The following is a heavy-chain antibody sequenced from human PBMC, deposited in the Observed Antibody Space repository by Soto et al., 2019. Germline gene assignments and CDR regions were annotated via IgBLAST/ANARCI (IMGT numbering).Heavy chain of an antibody. V-gene: IGHV4-34*01. D-gene: IGHD3-10*01. Sequence: GSLRLSWAASGFTFSSYSMNWIRQPPGKGLEWIGEINHSGSTNYNPSLKSRVTISVDTSKNQFSLKLSSVTAADTAVYYCARFMNTMVRGVMTGGTDFDYWGQGTLVTVSS. CDR3: ARFMNTMVRGVMTGGTDFDY. J-gene: IGHJ4*02. CDR1: GFTFSSYS. CDR2: INHSGST.